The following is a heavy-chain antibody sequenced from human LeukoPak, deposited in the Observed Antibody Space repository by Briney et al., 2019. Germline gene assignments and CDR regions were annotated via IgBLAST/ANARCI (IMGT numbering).Heavy chain of an antibody. CDR1: GFSLSNYW. D-gene: IGHD2-15*01. Sequence: GGSLRLSCAASGFSLSNYWMNWVRQAPGKGLEWVANIKQDGSEKNYVDSVKGRFTISRDNAKNSLYLQMNSLRAEDTAVYYCARGWPHDYWGQETLVTVSS. J-gene: IGHJ4*02. CDR2: IKQDGSEK. CDR3: ARGWPHDY. V-gene: IGHV3-7*01.